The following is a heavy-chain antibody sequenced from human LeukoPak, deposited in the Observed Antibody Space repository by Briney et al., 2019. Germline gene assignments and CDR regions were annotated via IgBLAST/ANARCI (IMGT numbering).Heavy chain of an antibody. CDR1: GFTFRGYG. CDR3: AKDAAANVDYPYYSDY. V-gene: IGHV3-23*01. J-gene: IGHJ4*02. D-gene: IGHD4-11*01. Sequence: QPGGSLRLSCAASGFTFRGYGMSWVRKAPGKGLEWVSAIRGSGVTTYYADSVKGRFTISRDNSRTTLYLLMNSLRAEDTAVYYCAKDAAANVDYPYYSDYWGQGALVTVSS. CDR2: IRGSGVTT.